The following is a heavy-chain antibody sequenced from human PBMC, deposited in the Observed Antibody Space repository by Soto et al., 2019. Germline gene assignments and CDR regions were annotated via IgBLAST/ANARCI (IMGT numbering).Heavy chain of an antibody. V-gene: IGHV2-5*02. D-gene: IGHD3-3*01. CDR2: IYWDDDK. Sequence: QITLKESGPPVVKPTETLTLTCTFSAFSLTTSGVGVGWDHQSPGQAPEWHALIYWDDDKRYRTTLNSSLIIPNDTSKNRVVLTMANVDPAHTATYYCAHRVLRTVFGLVAKTAIYFDFWGPGTPVVVSS. CDR3: AHRVLRTVFGLVAKTAIYFDF. CDR1: AFSLTTSGVG. J-gene: IGHJ4*02.